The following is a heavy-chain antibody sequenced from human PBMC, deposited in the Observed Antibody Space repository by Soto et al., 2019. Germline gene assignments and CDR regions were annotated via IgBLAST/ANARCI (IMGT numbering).Heavy chain of an antibody. D-gene: IGHD5-18*01. CDR2: IIPIFGTA. CDR3: ASPVSDGAYYGMDV. CDR1: GGTFSSYA. V-gene: IGHV1-69*13. Sequence: GASVKVSCKASGGTFSSYAISWVRQAPGQGLEWMGGIIPIFGTANYAQKFQGRVTITADESTSTAYMELSSLRSEDTAVYYCASPVSDGAYYGMDVWGQGTTVTVSS. J-gene: IGHJ6*02.